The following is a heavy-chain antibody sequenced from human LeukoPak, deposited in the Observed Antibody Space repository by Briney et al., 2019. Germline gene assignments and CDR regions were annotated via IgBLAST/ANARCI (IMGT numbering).Heavy chain of an antibody. CDR2: IRSRIYGGAP. V-gene: IGHV3-49*04. CDR3: ARGQTVSGAKYYFDF. J-gene: IGHJ4*02. CDR1: GLTFRDYG. Sequence: GGSLRLSCLTSGLTFRDYGLGWVRQAPGMGLEWVSFIRSRIYGGAPEHAASVRGRFSVSRDDSESIAYLQMNNLKSEDTAVYYCARGQTVSGAKYYFDFWSPGTLVTVSS. D-gene: IGHD3-10*01.